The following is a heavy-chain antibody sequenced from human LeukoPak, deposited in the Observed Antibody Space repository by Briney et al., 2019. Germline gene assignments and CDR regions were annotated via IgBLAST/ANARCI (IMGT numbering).Heavy chain of an antibody. CDR2: INHSGST. V-gene: IGHV4-34*01. CDR1: GGSFSGYY. Sequence: SETLSLTCAVYGGSFSGYYWSWIRQPPGKGLEWIGEINHSGSTNYNPFLKSRVTISVDTSKNQFSLKLSSVTAADTAVYYCARAMTTEDYWGQGTLVTVSS. CDR3: ARAMTTEDY. J-gene: IGHJ4*02. D-gene: IGHD4-11*01.